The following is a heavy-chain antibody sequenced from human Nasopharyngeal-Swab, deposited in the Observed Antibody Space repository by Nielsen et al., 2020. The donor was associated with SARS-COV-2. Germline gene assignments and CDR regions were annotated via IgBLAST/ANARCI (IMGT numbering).Heavy chain of an antibody. V-gene: IGHV3-30-3*01. CDR3: ARAPVPAASIDY. D-gene: IGHD2-2*01. CDR2: ISYDGGNK. Sequence: GGSLRLSCAASGFTFSSYAMHWVRQAPGKGLEWVAVISYDGGNKYYADSVKGRFTISRDNSKNTLYLQMNSLRAEDTAVYYCARAPVPAASIDYWGQGTLVTVSS. J-gene: IGHJ4*02. CDR1: GFTFSSYA.